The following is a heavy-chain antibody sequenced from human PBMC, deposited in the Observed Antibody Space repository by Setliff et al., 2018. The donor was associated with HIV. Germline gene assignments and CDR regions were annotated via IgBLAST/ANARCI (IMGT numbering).Heavy chain of an antibody. Sequence: PSQTLSLTCAVSGGSISSGGYSWNWIRQPPGKGLEWIGYIYHSGSTFYNPSLKSRVTISVDRSKNQFSLKLTSVTAADTAMYFCARRPGGITRARLDNWGQGTLVTVSS. V-gene: IGHV4-30-2*01. CDR2: IYHSGST. CDR3: ARRPGGITRARLDN. J-gene: IGHJ4*02. D-gene: IGHD3-16*01. CDR1: GGSISSGGYS.